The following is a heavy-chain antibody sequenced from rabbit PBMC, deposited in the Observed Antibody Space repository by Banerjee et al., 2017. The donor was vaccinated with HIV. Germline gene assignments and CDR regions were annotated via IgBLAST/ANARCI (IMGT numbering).Heavy chain of an antibody. Sequence: EQLEESGGDLVKPEGSLTLTCTASGIDFSNYSYMCWVRQVPGKGLEWIGYIDPAFAGTYYAIWVNGRFTIFKTSSTTVTLQMTSLTAADTATYFGARDLAGVIGCNFDVWGPGTLVT. D-gene: IGHD4-1*01. J-gene: IGHJ4*01. CDR1: GIDFSNYSY. CDR3: ARDLAGVIGCNFDV. V-gene: IGHV1S45*01. CDR2: IDPAFAGT.